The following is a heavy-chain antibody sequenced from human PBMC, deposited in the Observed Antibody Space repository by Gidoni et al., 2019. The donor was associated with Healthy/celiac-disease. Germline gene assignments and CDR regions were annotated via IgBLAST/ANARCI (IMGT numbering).Heavy chain of an antibody. CDR3: AKAGGTYDSSGYREGAFDI. CDR1: GFTFSSSA. V-gene: IGHV3-23*01. Sequence: EVQLLESGGGLVQPGGSLRLSCAASGFTFSSSAMSWVRQAPGKGLEWVSAISGSGGSTYYADSVKGRFTISRDNSKNTLYLQMNSLRAEDTAVYYCAKAGGTYDSSGYREGAFDIWGQGTMVTVSS. J-gene: IGHJ3*02. CDR2: ISGSGGST. D-gene: IGHD3-22*01.